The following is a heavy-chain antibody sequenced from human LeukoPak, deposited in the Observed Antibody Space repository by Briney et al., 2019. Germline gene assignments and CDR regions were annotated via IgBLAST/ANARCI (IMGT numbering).Heavy chain of an antibody. Sequence: ASVKVSCKASGYTFTSYGINWVRQAPGQGLEWMGWISAYNGNTNYAQKLQGRVTMTTDTSTSTAYMELRSLRSDDTAVYYCARDFEYSSSPPQYGMDVWGQGTTVTVSS. V-gene: IGHV1-18*01. CDR3: ARDFEYSSSPPQYGMDV. CDR2: ISAYNGNT. D-gene: IGHD6-6*01. J-gene: IGHJ6*02. CDR1: GYTFTSYG.